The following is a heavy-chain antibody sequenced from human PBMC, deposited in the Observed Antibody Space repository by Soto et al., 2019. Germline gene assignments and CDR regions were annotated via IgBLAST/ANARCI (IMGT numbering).Heavy chain of an antibody. CDR1: GFSISTHA. J-gene: IGHJ4*02. D-gene: IGHD6-19*01. CDR2: FSGRSGDT. Sequence: EVQLLESGGGLVQPGGSLRLSCVASGFSISTHALTWVRQAPGKGLEWVSSFSGRSGDTYYAASVKGRFTISGDSSKKTVILQMNNLRAHDTAVYYCARDSSAWPNYFDSWGQGIPVTVSS. V-gene: IGHV3-23*01. CDR3: ARDSSAWPNYFDS.